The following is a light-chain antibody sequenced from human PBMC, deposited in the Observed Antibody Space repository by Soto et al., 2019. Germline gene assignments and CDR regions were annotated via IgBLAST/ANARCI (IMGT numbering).Light chain of an antibody. CDR2: GAS. Sequence: DIGMTQSPVILYVAPGDRATLSSRASQSVGSNLACSQQKPGQAPRLLIYGASTRATCIPTKFSGGGFGTEFTLTTSSLQSADFGVYYCHHHSDWLYTFGKGNKLATK. CDR1: QSVGSN. V-gene: IGKV3-15*01. CDR3: HHHSDWLYT. J-gene: IGKJ2*01.